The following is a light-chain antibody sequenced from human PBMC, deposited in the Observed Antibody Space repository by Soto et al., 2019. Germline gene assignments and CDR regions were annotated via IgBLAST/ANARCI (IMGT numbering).Light chain of an antibody. CDR2: SNN. Sequence: QSVLTQPPSASGTPGQRVTISCSGSSSNIGSNTVNWYQQFPGTAPKLVIYSNNQRPSGVPDRFSGSKSGTSASLAISGPQSEDEADYYCAAWDDSLNGYVFGTGTKLTVL. CDR1: SSNIGSNT. V-gene: IGLV1-44*01. CDR3: AAWDDSLNGYV. J-gene: IGLJ1*01.